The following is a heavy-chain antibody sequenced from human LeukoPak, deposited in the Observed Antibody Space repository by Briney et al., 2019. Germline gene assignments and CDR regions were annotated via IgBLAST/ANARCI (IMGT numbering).Heavy chain of an antibody. CDR1: GGSFSGYY. D-gene: IGHD2-15*01. CDR3: ATQKVVLAFDI. CDR2: INHSGST. J-gene: IGHJ3*02. Sequence: TSETLSLTCAVYGGSFSGYYWSWIRQPPGKGLEWIGEINHSGSTNYNPSLKSRVTISVDTSKNQFSLKLSSVTAADTAVYYCATQKVVLAFDIWGQGTMVTVSS. V-gene: IGHV4-34*01.